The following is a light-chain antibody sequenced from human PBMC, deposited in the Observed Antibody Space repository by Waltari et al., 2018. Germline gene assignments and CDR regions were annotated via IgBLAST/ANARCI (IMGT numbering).Light chain of an antibody. Sequence: SSVVTQPPSVSVAPGETATIPCGGDNLGTYSVHRYQQKAGQAPVLVIFYDRDRPSGIPDRFSGSNSGNTATLTISRVEAGDEARYYCHVWHPHVDPGVFGTGTEVTVL. CDR1: NLGTYS. CDR3: HVWHPHVDPGV. J-gene: IGLJ1*01. CDR2: YDR. V-gene: IGLV3-21*04.